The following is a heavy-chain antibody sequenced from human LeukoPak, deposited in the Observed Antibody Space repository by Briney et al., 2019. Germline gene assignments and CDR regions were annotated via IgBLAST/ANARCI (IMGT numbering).Heavy chain of an antibody. CDR1: GDSISSSCYF. CDR3: ARGPRIQSFYYSVCSDV. Sequence: SETLTLICTLSGDSISSSCYFWGWIRQPPGKGLEWIGSIYYSGSTYYNPSLKSRVTISVATSKNQFSLKLRSVTAADTAVYYCARGPRIQSFYYSVCSDVWGKGTTVTVSS. V-gene: IGHV4-39*01. D-gene: IGHD2-15*01. J-gene: IGHJ6*04. CDR2: IYYSGST.